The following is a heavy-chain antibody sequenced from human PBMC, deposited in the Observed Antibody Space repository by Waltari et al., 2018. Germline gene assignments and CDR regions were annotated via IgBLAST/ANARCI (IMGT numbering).Heavy chain of an antibody. CDR1: GGSISSHY. Sequence: QVQLQESGPGLVKPSETLSLTCTVSGGSISSHYWSWIRQPPGKGLEWIGYIYYSGSTNYNPSLKSRVTISVDTSKNQFSLKLSSVTAADTAVYYCARESLPLCLDYWGQGTLVTVSS. J-gene: IGHJ4*02. CDR2: IYYSGST. V-gene: IGHV4-59*11. D-gene: IGHD3-10*02. CDR3: ARESLPLCLDY.